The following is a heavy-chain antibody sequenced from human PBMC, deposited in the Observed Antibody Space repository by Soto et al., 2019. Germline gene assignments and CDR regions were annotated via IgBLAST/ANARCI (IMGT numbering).Heavy chain of an antibody. CDR3: ARGPTAEKVDS. V-gene: IGHV4-59*08. Sequence: SETLSLTCTVSGGSISSYYWSWIRQPPGKGLEWIGYIYYSGSTNYNPSLKSRVTISVDTSKNQFSLKLSSVTAADTAMYYCARGPTAEKVDSWGQGILVTVSS. CDR1: GGSISSYY. CDR2: IYYSGST. J-gene: IGHJ4*02.